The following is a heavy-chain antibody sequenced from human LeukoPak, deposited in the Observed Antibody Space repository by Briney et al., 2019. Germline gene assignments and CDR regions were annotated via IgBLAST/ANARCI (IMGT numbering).Heavy chain of an antibody. CDR3: ARDRWQQLVFFDY. Sequence: GGSLRLSCAASGFTFSKYWMLWVRQAPGKGLEWVANIKQDGSEKYYVDSVKGRFTISRDNAKNSLYLQMNSLRAEDTAVYYCARDRWQQLVFFDYWGQGTLVTVSS. V-gene: IGHV3-7*01. D-gene: IGHD6-13*01. CDR2: IKQDGSEK. J-gene: IGHJ4*02. CDR1: GFTFSKYW.